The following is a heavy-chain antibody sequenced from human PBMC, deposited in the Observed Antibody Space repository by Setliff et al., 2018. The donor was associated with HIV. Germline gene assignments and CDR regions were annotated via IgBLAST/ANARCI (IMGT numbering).Heavy chain of an antibody. CDR2: INHNGGT. J-gene: IGHJ4*02. D-gene: IGHD2-2*01. Sequence: SETLSLTCAVYGGSFTSYYWTWIRQAPGKDLEWIGEINHNGGTNYNPSLKSRVTISVDRSKNQFSLRLNSVTVADTAVYYCARVRLRVPPSIFDYWGMGSLVTVSS. V-gene: IGHV4-34*01. CDR1: GGSFTSYY. CDR3: ARVRLRVPPSIFDY.